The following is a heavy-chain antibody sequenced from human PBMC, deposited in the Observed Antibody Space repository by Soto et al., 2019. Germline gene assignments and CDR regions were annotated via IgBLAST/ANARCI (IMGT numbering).Heavy chain of an antibody. J-gene: IGHJ4*02. D-gene: IGHD3-10*01. CDR3: AREASYYYGSGSFQFDY. Sequence: QVQLVQSGAEVKKPGSSVKVSCKASGGTFSSYAISWVRQAPGQGLEWMGGIIPIFGTANYAQKFQGRVTITADKSTSTAYMELSSLRSEDTAVYYCAREASYYYGSGSFQFDYWGQGTLVTVSS. V-gene: IGHV1-69*06. CDR2: IIPIFGTA. CDR1: GGTFSSYA.